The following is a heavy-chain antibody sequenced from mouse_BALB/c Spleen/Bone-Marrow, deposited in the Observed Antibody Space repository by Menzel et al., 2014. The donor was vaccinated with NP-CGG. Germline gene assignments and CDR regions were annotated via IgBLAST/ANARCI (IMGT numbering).Heavy chain of an antibody. V-gene: IGHV1-80*01. Sequence: VQLVESGAELVRPGSSVKISCKASGYVSSSYWMNWVKQRPGQGLEWIGQIYPGDGDTNYNGKFKGKATLTADKSSSTAYMQLSSLTSEDSAVYFCARKYGDYWGQGTTLTVSS. D-gene: IGHD2-10*02. CDR2: IYPGDGDT. J-gene: IGHJ2*01. CDR3: ARKYGDY. CDR1: GYVSSSYW.